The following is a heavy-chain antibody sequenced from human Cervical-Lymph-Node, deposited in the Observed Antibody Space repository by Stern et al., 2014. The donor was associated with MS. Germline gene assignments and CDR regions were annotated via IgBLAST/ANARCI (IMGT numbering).Heavy chain of an antibody. CDR1: GFNFDDYT. CDR2: TTWDGHRS. V-gene: IGHV3-43*01. J-gene: IGHJ6*02. CDR3: VKGDDFYGMDV. Sequence: EVQLLESGGAVVQPGGSLRLSGAATGFNFDDYTMHRVRQVPGKRLEWVALTTWDGHRSDYRKSVKGRFTIPRDNSKRSLYLQMNSLTIEDSALYYCVKGDDFYGMDVWGQGATVTVS.